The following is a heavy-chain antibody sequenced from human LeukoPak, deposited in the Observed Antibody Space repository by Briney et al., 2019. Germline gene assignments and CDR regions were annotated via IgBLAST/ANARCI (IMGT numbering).Heavy chain of an antibody. J-gene: IGHJ3*02. CDR2: IYYSGST. CDR3: ARLVKGSDSSGYRPYDAFDI. Sequence: SETLSLTCTVSGGSISSGDYYWSWIRQPPGKRLEWIGYIYYSGSTNYNPSLKSRVTISVDTSKNQFSLKLSSVTAADTAVYYCARLVKGSDSSGYRPYDAFDIWGQGTMVTVSS. CDR1: GGSISSGDYY. V-gene: IGHV4-61*08. D-gene: IGHD3-22*01.